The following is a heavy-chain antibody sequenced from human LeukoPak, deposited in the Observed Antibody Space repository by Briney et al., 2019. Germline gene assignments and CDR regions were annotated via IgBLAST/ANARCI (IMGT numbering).Heavy chain of an antibody. V-gene: IGHV1-46*01. CDR3: ARGYGDYGGVDY. J-gene: IGHJ4*02. Sequence: ASVTVSCTASGYTFTSYYMHWVRQAPGQGLEWMGIINPSGGSTSYAQKFQGRVTMTRDTSTSTVYMELSSLRSEDTAVYYCARGYGDYGGVDYWGQGNLVTVSS. D-gene: IGHD4-17*01. CDR1: GYTFTSYY. CDR2: INPSGGST.